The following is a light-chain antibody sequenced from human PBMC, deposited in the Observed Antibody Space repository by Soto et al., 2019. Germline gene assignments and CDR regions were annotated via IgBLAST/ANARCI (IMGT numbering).Light chain of an antibody. CDR1: SGSVSTSYF. Sequence: QTVVTQEPSFSVSPGRTVTLTCGLSSGSVSTSYFPSWYQQTPGQAPRTLIYNTNTRSSGVPDRFSGSILGTKAALTITGAQADDESDYYCVLFVGSGIWVFGGGTKVTVL. J-gene: IGLJ3*02. CDR3: VLFVGSGIWV. V-gene: IGLV8-61*01. CDR2: NTN.